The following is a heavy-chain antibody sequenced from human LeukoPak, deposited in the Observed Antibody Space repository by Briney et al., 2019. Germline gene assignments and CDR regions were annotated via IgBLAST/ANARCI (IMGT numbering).Heavy chain of an antibody. D-gene: IGHD3-10*01. CDR1: GFTFNSYG. CDR2: IWYDGSNK. CDR3: ARANYGSGKGNNWFDP. Sequence: PGGSLRLSCAASGFTFNSYGMHWVRQAPGKGLEWVAVIWYDGSNKYYADSVKGRFTISRDNSKNTLYLQMNSLRAEDTAVYYCARANYGSGKGNNWFDPWGQGTLVTVSS. V-gene: IGHV3-33*01. J-gene: IGHJ5*02.